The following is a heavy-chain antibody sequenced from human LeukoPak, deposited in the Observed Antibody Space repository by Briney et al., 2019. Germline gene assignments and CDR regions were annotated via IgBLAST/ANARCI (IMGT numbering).Heavy chain of an antibody. CDR1: GGTFSSYA. CDR3: ARDQVAVEAHLNWFDP. CDR2: IIPIFGTA. Sequence: ASVKVSCKASGGTFSSYAISWVRQAPGQGLEWMGGIIPIFGTANYAQKFLGRVTITADESTSTAYMELSSLRSEDTAVYYCARDQVAVEAHLNWFDPWGQGTLVTVSS. D-gene: IGHD6-19*01. V-gene: IGHV1-69*13. J-gene: IGHJ5*02.